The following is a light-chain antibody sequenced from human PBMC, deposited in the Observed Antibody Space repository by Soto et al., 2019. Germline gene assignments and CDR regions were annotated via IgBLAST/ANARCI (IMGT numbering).Light chain of an antibody. J-gene: IGKJ2*01. CDR3: QQYNSYSSTT. V-gene: IGKV1-5*03. Sequence: DIQMTQSPSTLSASVGDRVTITCRASQSINSWLAWYQQIPGRAPKLLIHKASILASGVSSRFSGSGSETEFTLTISSLQPDDSATYYCQQYNSYSSTTFGQGTKVEIK. CDR2: KAS. CDR1: QSINSW.